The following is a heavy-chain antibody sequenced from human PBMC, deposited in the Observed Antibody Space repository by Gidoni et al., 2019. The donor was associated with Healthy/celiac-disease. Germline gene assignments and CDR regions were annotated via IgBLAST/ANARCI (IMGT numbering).Heavy chain of an antibody. CDR3: ARRGGSSGYYDRWEDYFDY. CDR1: GASICSSRYY. CDR2: IYYSGST. V-gene: IGHV4-39*01. Sequence: QLQLQESGPGLVKPSETLSLTCTASGASICSSRYYWGWLPQPPGKGLEWIGSIYYSGSTYYNPSLKSRVTISVDTSKNQFSLKLSSMTAADTAVYYCARRGGSSGYYDRWEDYFDYWGQGTLVTVSS. D-gene: IGHD3-22*01. J-gene: IGHJ4*02.